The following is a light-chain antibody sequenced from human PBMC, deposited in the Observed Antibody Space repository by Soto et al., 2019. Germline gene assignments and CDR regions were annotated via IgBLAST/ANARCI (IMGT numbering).Light chain of an antibody. CDR3: AAWDDSLSGPRVV. CDR2: RNN. Sequence: QSVLTQPPSASGTPGQRVTISCSGSSSNIGSNYVYWYQQLPGTAPKLLIYRNNQRPSGVPDRFSGSKSGTSASLAISGLRSADEADYYCAAWDDSLSGPRVVFGGGTKVTVL. J-gene: IGLJ2*01. CDR1: SSNIGSNY. V-gene: IGLV1-47*01.